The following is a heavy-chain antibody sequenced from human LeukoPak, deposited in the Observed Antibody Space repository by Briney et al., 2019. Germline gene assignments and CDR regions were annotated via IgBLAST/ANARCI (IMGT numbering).Heavy chain of an antibody. V-gene: IGHV3-13*04. CDR1: GFTFSSYD. CDR2: IITAGDT. CDR3: AELGITMIGGV. J-gene: IGHJ6*04. D-gene: IGHD3-10*02. Sequence: GGSLRLSCAASGFTFSSYDMHWVRQVTGKGLEWVAAIITAGDTYYSGSVKGRFTISRDNAKNSLYLQMNSLRAEDTAVYYCAELGITMIGGVWGKGTTVTISS.